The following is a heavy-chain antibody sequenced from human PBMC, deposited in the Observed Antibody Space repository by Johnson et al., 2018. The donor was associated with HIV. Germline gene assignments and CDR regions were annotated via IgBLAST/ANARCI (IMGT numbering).Heavy chain of an antibody. J-gene: IGHJ3*02. CDR3: ARDAPDSGSYHAFDI. V-gene: IGHV3-30-3*01. Sequence: QVQLVESGGGVVQPGGSLRLSCAASGFTFSSYALHWVRQAPGKGLQWVAVISYDGSNKYYADSVKGRFTISRDNSKNTLYLQMNSLRAEDTAVYYCARDAPDSGSYHAFDIWGQGTMVTVSS. CDR1: GFTFSSYA. CDR2: ISYDGSNK. D-gene: IGHD1-26*01.